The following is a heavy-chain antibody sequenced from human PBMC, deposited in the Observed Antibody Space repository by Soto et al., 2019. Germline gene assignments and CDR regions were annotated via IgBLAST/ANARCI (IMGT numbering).Heavy chain of an antibody. CDR2: IYPGDSDT. D-gene: IGHD3-9*01. V-gene: IGHV5-51*01. CDR3: ARQGAARYYDILTGYWYYYYMDV. Sequence: EESLKISCKGSGYSFTSYWIGWVRQVPGKGLEWMGIIYPGDSDTRYSPSFQGQVTISADKSISTAYLQWSSLKASDTAMYYCARQGAARYYDILTGYWYYYYMDVWGKGTTVTVSS. CDR1: GYSFTSYW. J-gene: IGHJ6*03.